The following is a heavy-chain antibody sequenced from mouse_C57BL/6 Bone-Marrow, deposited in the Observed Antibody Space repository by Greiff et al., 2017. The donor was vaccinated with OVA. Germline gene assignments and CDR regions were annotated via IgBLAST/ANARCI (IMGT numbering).Heavy chain of an antibody. CDR3: ARDPDGSSFFDY. J-gene: IGHJ2*01. V-gene: IGHV5-16*01. CDR2: INYDGSST. CDR1: GFTFSDYY. D-gene: IGHD1-1*01. Sequence: EVKLVESEGGLVQPGSSMKLSCTASGFTFSDYYMAWVRQVPEKGLEWVANINYDGSSTYYLDSLKSRFIISRDNAKNILYLQMSSLKSEDTATYYCARDPDGSSFFDYWGQGTTLTVSS.